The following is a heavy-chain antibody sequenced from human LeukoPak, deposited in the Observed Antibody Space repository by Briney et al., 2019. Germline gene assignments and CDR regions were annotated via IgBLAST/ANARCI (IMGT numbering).Heavy chain of an antibody. CDR3: ARGGSSGRDWYFDL. CDR1: GFTFSRYS. V-gene: IGHV3-21*01. Sequence: PGGSLRLSCAASGFTFSRYSMNWVRQAPGKGLEWVSSISISSNYKYYPDSLKGRFTISRDNAKNSLYLQMNSLRAEDTAVYYCARGGSSGRDWYFDLWGRGTLVTVSS. CDR2: ISISSNYK. J-gene: IGHJ2*01. D-gene: IGHD6-19*01.